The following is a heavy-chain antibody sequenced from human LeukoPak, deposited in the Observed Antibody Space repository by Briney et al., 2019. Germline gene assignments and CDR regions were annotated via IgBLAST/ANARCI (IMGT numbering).Heavy chain of an antibody. J-gene: IGHJ6*03. CDR2: INEHGSST. D-gene: IGHD6-19*01. CDR3: VGWDYYYMDV. CDR1: GFTFSTYW. Sequence: PGGSLRLSCAASGFTFSTYWMHWVRQAPGKGLMWVSRINEHGSSTTYADSVKGRFTISRDNAKKTLFLQMTSLRAEDTAVYYCVGWDYYYMDVWGKGTTVTVSS. V-gene: IGHV3-74*01.